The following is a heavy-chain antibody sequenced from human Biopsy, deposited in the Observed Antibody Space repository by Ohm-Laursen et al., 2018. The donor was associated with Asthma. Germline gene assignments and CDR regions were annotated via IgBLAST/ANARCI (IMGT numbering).Heavy chain of an antibody. V-gene: IGHV4/OR15-8*02. Sequence: SETLSLTCNVSADSISGNYWWNWVRQSPGKGLEWIGQIYHRGYSNYNPSLKSRVTISIDKSKNKFSLTLTSVTAADTAVYYCAGVDYGDTEIDYWGQGTLVTVSS. CDR1: ADSISGNYW. CDR3: AGVDYGDTEIDY. J-gene: IGHJ4*02. D-gene: IGHD4-17*01. CDR2: IYHRGYS.